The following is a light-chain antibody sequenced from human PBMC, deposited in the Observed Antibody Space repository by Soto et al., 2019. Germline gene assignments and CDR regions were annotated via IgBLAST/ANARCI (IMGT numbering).Light chain of an antibody. V-gene: IGLV1-47*01. CDR2: RNN. Sequence: QSVLTQPPSASGTPGQRVTISCSGSSSNIESNYVYWYQQLPGTAPRLLIYRNNQRPSGVPDRFSGSKSGTSASLAISALRSEDEADYYCTVWDDSLRGRVFGGGTKVTVL. CDR3: TVWDDSLRGRV. CDR1: SSNIESNY. J-gene: IGLJ2*01.